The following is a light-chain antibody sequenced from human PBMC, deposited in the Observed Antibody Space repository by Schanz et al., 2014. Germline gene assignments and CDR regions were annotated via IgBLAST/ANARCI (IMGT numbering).Light chain of an antibody. CDR3: QQSYSTPMYT. J-gene: IGKJ2*01. V-gene: IGKV1-5*01. CDR1: QTINSW. Sequence: DIQMTQSPPTLSASVGDRVTITCRASQTINSWLALYQQRPGKASTLLIYDASDLASGVPSRFSGRGSGTEFNLTISSLQPEDFATYYWQQSYSTPMYTFGQGTKLEIK. CDR2: DAS.